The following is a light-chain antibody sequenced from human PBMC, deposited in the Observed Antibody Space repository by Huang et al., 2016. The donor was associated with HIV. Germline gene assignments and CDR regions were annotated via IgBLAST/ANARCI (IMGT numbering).Light chain of an antibody. CDR1: QSGSSN. Sequence: ETVMTQSPATLSVSPGERATLSCRASQSGSSNLAWYQQKPGQAPRLLIYGASTRATGIPARFSGSGSGTEFTLTISSLQPGDFAVYYCQQYNNWPPYTFGQGTKLEIK. J-gene: IGKJ2*01. V-gene: IGKV3-15*01. CDR3: QQYNNWPPYT. CDR2: GAS.